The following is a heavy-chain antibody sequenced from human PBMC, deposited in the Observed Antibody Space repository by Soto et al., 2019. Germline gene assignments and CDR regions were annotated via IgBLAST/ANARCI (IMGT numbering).Heavy chain of an antibody. D-gene: IGHD6-19*01. CDR3: AGSSGWYNFDY. Sequence: SETLSLTCTVSGGSISSYYWSWIRQPPGKGLEWIGYIYYSGSTNYNPSLKSRVTISVDTSKNQFSLKLSSVTAADTAVYYCAGSSGWYNFDYWGQGTLVTVSS. J-gene: IGHJ4*02. CDR1: GGSISSYY. CDR2: IYYSGST. V-gene: IGHV4-59*01.